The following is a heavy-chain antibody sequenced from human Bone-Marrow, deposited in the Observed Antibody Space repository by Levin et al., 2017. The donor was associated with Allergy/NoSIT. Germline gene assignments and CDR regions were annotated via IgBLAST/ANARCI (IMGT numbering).Heavy chain of an antibody. CDR3: TRVVAIYDSRGHSPGGF. J-gene: IGHJ4*02. CDR2: IRTIAHGATA. D-gene: IGHD3-22*01. CDR1: GFTFSDYA. Sequence: GGSLRLSCTASGFTFSDYAMAWFRQAPGKGLEWVSVIRTIAHGATAEYATSVRGRFTISRDDSKDTAYLHINSLKPEDTARYYFTRVVAIYDSRGHSPGGFWGQGTLVTVSS. V-gene: IGHV3-49*03.